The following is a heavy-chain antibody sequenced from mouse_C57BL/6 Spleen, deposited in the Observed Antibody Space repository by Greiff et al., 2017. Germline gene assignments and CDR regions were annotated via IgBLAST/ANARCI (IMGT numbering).Heavy chain of an antibody. CDR1: GFNIKDYY. CDR2: IDPEDGDT. CDR3: TTSGYDYDEAPAY. J-gene: IGHJ3*01. Sequence: EVQLQQSGAELVRPGASVKLSCTASGFNIKDYYMHWVKQRPEQGLEWIGRIDPEDGDTEYAPKFQGKATMTADTSSNTAYLQLSSLTSEDTAVYYCTTSGYDYDEAPAYWGQGTLVTVST. D-gene: IGHD2-4*01. V-gene: IGHV14-1*01.